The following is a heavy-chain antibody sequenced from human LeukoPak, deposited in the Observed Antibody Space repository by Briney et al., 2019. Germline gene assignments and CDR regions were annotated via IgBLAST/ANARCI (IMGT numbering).Heavy chain of an antibody. D-gene: IGHD3-10*01. CDR3: AKDSRSSWFGGDSK. Sequence: EGSLRLSCAASGFTFSNYGLHWVRQAPGKGLEWVALISTDGSNKNYGDSVKGRFTISRDNSKNTLYLQMNSLRAEDTAVYYCAKDSRSSWFGGDSKWGQGTLVTVSS. CDR2: ISTDGSNK. CDR1: GFTFSNYG. J-gene: IGHJ4*02. V-gene: IGHV3-30*18.